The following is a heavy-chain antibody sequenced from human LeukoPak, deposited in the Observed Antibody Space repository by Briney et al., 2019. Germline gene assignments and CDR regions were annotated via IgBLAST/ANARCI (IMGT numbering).Heavy chain of an antibody. CDR1: GFTFSSYG. V-gene: IGHV3-33*06. Sequence: PGGSLRLSCAASGFTFSSYGMHWVRQAPGKGLEWVAVIWYDGSNKYYADSVKGRFTISRDNSKNTLYLQMNSLRAEDTAVYYCAKDDLRYYFDYWGQGTLATVSS. CDR3: AKDDLRYYFDY. J-gene: IGHJ4*02. D-gene: IGHD4-17*01. CDR2: IWYDGSNK.